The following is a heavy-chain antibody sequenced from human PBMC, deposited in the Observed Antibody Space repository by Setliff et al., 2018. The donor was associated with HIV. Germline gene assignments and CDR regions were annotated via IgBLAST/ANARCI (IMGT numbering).Heavy chain of an antibody. CDR2: IIPILGPA. D-gene: IGHD3-3*02. CDR3: ARGLGNFVPDLIGYFDY. J-gene: IGHJ4*02. Sequence: SVKVSCKASGYTFTSYDISWVRQAPGQGLEWMGRIIPILGPANYAQKFQGRVTITAGEYTTTSYMELRNLRSEDTAIYYCARGLGNFVPDLIGYFDYWGQGTLVTVSS. V-gene: IGHV1-69*11. CDR1: GYTFTSYD.